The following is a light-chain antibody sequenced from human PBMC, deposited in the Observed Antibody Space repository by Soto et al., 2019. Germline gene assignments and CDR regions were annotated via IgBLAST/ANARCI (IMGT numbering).Light chain of an antibody. CDR3: QQSYSTPIT. V-gene: IGKV1-39*01. Sequence: DIQMTQSPSSLSASVGDRVTITCRASQSTSSYLNWYQQKPGKATKLLIYAASTLQSGVPSRFSGGGSGTDFTLTISSLQPEDVATYYCQQSYSTPITFGQGTRLEIK. CDR2: AAS. CDR1: QSTSSY. J-gene: IGKJ5*01.